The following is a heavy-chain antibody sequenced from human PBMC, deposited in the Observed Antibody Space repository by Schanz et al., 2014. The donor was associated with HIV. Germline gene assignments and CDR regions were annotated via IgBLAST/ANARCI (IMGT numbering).Heavy chain of an antibody. D-gene: IGHD2-2*01. CDR2: ISSSSSYI. CDR1: GFTFSSYS. CDR3: AKSTWVDN. V-gene: IGHV3-21*04. Sequence: VQLVESGGGLVQPGGSRRLSCAVSGFTFSSYSMNWVRQAPGKGLEWVSSISSSSSYIYYADSVKGRFTISRDNSKNTLYLQMDSLRAEDTALYFCAKSTWVDNCGQGTLVTVSS. J-gene: IGHJ4*02.